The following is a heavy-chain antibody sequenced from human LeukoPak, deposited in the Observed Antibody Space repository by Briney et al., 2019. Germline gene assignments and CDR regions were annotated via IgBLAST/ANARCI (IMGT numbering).Heavy chain of an antibody. Sequence: GESLKISCKGSGYSFTSYWIGWVRQMPGKGLEWMGIIYPGDSDTRYSPSFQGQVTISADKSISTAYLQWSSLKASDTAMYYCARHTIFGVARGNWFDPWGQGTLVTVSS. V-gene: IGHV5-51*01. J-gene: IGHJ5*02. D-gene: IGHD3-3*01. CDR3: ARHTIFGVARGNWFDP. CDR2: IYPGDSDT. CDR1: GYSFTSYW.